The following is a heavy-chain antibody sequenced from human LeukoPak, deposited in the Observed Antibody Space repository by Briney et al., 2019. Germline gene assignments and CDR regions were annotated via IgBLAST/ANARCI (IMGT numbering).Heavy chain of an antibody. J-gene: IGHJ1*01. CDR3: ARDYSSGTFEYFQH. CDR2: ISAYNGNT. V-gene: IGHV1-18*01. D-gene: IGHD6-19*01. CDR1: GYTFTSYG. Sequence: ASVKVSCKASGYTFTSYGISWVRQAPGQGLEWMGWISAYNGNTNYAQKLQGRVTMTTDTSTSTAYMELRSLGSDDTAVYYCARDYSSGTFEYFQHWGQGTLVTVSS.